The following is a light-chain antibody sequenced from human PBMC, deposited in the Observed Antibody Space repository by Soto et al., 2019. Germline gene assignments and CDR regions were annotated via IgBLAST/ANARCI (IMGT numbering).Light chain of an antibody. CDR3: CSYAGSITFT. CDR1: SSDIGSYNL. Sequence: QSALTQPASVSGSPGQSITISCTGTSSDIGSYNLVSWYQRHPGRAPKLMVYEGSRRPSGVSNRFSGSKSGNTASLTISGLQAEDEADYFCCSYAGSITFTFGGGTKLTVL. CDR2: EGS. V-gene: IGLV2-23*03. J-gene: IGLJ2*01.